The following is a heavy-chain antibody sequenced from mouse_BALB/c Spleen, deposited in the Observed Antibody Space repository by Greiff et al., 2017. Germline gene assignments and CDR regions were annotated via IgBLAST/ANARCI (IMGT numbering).Heavy chain of an antibody. CDR3: ARRGERGTLFAY. CDR2: IWAGGST. Sequence: VQLVESGPGLVAPSQSLSITCTVSGFSLTSYGVHWVRQPPGKGLEWLGVIWAGGSTNYNSALMSRLSISKDNSKSQVFLKMNSLQTDDTAMYYCARRGERGTLFAYWGQGTLVTVSA. J-gene: IGHJ3*01. D-gene: IGHD2-14*01. V-gene: IGHV2-9*02. CDR1: GFSLTSYG.